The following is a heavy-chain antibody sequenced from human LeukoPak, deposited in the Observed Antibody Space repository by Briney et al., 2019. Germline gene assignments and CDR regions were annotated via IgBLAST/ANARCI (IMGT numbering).Heavy chain of an antibody. D-gene: IGHD3-10*01. CDR3: AKDLSSVFDALNI. V-gene: IGHV3-43*02. J-gene: IGHJ3*02. CDR2: ISGDGATK. CDR1: GFTFDDYA. Sequence: GGSLTLSCAASGFTFDDYAMHWVRQAPGKGLEWVSLISGDGATKYYAASVKGRFTISRDNKKNVLYLQMNNLGTEDTALFYCAKDLSSVFDALNIWGQGTLVTVSS.